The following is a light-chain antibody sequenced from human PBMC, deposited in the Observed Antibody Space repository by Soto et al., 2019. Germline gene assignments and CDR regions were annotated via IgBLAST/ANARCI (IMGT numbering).Light chain of an antibody. Sequence: PGERATLSCRASQRVSSYLAWYQQKPGQAPRLLIYDASNRATGIPARFSGSGSGTDFTLTISSLEPEDFAVYYCQQRSNWPPVLYTFGQGTKLEIK. CDR1: QRVSSY. CDR2: DAS. CDR3: QQRSNWPPVLYT. J-gene: IGKJ2*01. V-gene: IGKV3-11*01.